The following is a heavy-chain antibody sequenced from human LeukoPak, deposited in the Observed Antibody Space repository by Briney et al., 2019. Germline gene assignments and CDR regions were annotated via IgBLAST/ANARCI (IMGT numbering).Heavy chain of an antibody. J-gene: IGHJ3*02. Sequence: ASVKVSCKASGYTFTSYGISWVRQAPGQGLEWMGWISAYNGNTNYAQKLQGRVTMTTDTSTSTAYMELRSLRSEDMAVYYCARPRSGGDYGNHYAFDIWGQGTMVTVSS. V-gene: IGHV1-18*03. CDR2: ISAYNGNT. D-gene: IGHD4-17*01. CDR3: ARPRSGGDYGNHYAFDI. CDR1: GYTFTSYG.